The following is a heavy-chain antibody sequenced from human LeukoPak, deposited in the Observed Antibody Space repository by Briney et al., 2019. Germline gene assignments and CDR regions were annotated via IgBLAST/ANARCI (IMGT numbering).Heavy chain of an antibody. CDR3: ARDKVVGPTQFDY. CDR2: IEQVGSEI. J-gene: IGHJ4*02. D-gene: IGHD1-26*01. CDR1: GFTFSSYW. V-gene: IGHV3-7*01. Sequence: RPGGSLRLSCAASGFTFSSYWMSWVRQAPGKGLEWVANIEQVGSEIYYVDSVKGRFTISRDNAKNSLYLQMSSLRAEDTAVYYCARDKVVGPTQFDYWGQGALVTVSS.